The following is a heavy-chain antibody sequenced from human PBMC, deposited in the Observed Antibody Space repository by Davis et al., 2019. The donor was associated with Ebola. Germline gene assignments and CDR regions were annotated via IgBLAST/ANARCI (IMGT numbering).Heavy chain of an antibody. Sequence: ASVKVSCKASGYTFTSYAMHWVRQAPGQRLEWMGWINAGNGNTKYSQKFQGRVTITRDTSASTAYMELSRLRSDDTAVYYCARDQAAADNYYYYGMDVWGKGTTVTVSS. D-gene: IGHD6-13*01. CDR2: INAGNGNT. CDR3: ARDQAAADNYYYYGMDV. CDR1: GYTFTSYA. J-gene: IGHJ6*04. V-gene: IGHV1-3*01.